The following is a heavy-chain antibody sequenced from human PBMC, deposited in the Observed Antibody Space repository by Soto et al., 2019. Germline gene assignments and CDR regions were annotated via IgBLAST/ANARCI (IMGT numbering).Heavy chain of an antibody. D-gene: IGHD2-8*01. J-gene: IGHJ6*02. CDR3: ARRHSTDCSNGVCSFFYNHEMDV. V-gene: IGHV1-2*04. CDR1: GYSFTDYH. CDR2: INPKSGGT. Sequence: ASVKVSCKASGYSFTDYHIHWARQAPGQGLEWLGRINPKSGGTSTAQKFQGWVTMTRDRSISTVYMELTRLRSDDTAVYFCARRHSTDCSNGVCSFFYNHEMDVWGQGTTVTVS.